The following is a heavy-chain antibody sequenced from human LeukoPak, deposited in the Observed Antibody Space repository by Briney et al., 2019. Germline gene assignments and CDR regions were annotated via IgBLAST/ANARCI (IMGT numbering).Heavy chain of an antibody. CDR1: GGTFSSYA. D-gene: IGHD5-12*01. Sequence: AASVKVSCKASGGTFSSYAISWVRQAPGQGLEWMGGIIPIFGTANYAQKFQGRVTITTDESTSTAYMELSSLRSEDTAVYYCARTLIVATIVGGSDPWGQGTLVTVSS. J-gene: IGHJ5*02. CDR3: ARTLIVATIVGGSDP. CDR2: IIPIFGTA. V-gene: IGHV1-69*05.